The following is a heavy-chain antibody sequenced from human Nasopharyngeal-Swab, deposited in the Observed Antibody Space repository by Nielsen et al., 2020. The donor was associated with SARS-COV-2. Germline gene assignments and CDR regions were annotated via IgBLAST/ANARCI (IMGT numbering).Heavy chain of an antibody. J-gene: IGHJ4*02. Sequence: WIRQPPGKGLEWVSSISSSSSYIYYADSVKGRFTISRDNAKNSLYLQMNSLRAEDTAVYYCALEGSGSYYNYYFDYWGQGTLVTVSS. CDR3: ALEGSGSYYNYYFDY. CDR2: ISSSSSYI. D-gene: IGHD3-10*01. V-gene: IGHV3-21*01.